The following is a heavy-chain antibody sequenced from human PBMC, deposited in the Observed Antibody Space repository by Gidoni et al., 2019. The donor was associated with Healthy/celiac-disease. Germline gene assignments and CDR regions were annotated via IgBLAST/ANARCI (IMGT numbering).Heavy chain of an antibody. CDR2: ISSNGGST. D-gene: IGHD4-17*01. Sequence: EVQLVESGGGLVQPGGSLRLSCSVSGFPFVSYAMHWVRQAPGKGLEYVSAISSNGGSTYYADSVKGRFTISRDNSKNTLYLQMSSLRAEDTAVYYCVKGHYGGNSDAWYFDYWGQGTLVTVSS. J-gene: IGHJ4*02. CDR1: GFPFVSYA. CDR3: VKGHYGGNSDAWYFDY. V-gene: IGHV3-64D*06.